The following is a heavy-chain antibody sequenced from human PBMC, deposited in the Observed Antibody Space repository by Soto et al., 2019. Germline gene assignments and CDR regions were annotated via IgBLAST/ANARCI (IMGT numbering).Heavy chain of an antibody. D-gene: IGHD3-22*01. CDR2: INHSGST. CDR3: ASNNYYDSSGPKALPFDY. J-gene: IGHJ4*02. V-gene: IGHV4-34*01. CDR1: GGSFSGYY. Sequence: KTSETLSLTCAVYGGSFSGYYWSWIRQPPGKGLEWIGEINHSGSTNYNPSLKSRVTITVDTSKNQFSLKLSSVTAADTAVYYCASNNYYDSSGPKALPFDYWGQGTLVTVSS.